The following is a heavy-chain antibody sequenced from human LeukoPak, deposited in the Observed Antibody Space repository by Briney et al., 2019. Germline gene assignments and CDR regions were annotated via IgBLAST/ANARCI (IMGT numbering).Heavy chain of an antibody. D-gene: IGHD1-26*01. CDR2: ITGDCNYI. CDR1: GFTFNDYT. V-gene: IGHV3-21*01. J-gene: IGHJ3*02. CDR3: ARVEWELNAFDI. Sequence: GGSLRLSCAASGFTFNDYTMTWVRQAPGKGLEWVSSITGDCNYIFYADSVKGRFTISRDNAQNSLYLQMNSLRAEDTAVYYCARVEWELNAFDIWGQGTMVTVSS.